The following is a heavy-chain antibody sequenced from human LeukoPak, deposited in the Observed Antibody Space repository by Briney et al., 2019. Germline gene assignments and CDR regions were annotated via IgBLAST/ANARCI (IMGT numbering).Heavy chain of an antibody. CDR3: VRDGSGSYGSGWYGLLDY. CDR1: GGSISSGGYY. D-gene: IGHD6-19*01. J-gene: IGHJ4*02. Sequence: SETLSLTCTVSGGSISSGGYYWSWIRQHPGKGLEWIGYIYYSGSTYYNPSLKSRVTISVDTSKNQFSLKLSSVTVADTAVYYCVRDGSGSYGSGWYGLLDYWGQGIQVTVSS. V-gene: IGHV4-31*03. CDR2: IYYSGST.